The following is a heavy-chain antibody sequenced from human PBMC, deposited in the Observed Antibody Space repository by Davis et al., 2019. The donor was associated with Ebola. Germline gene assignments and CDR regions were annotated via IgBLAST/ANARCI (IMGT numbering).Heavy chain of an antibody. Sequence: PGGSLRLSCAASGFTFSSYWMSWVRQAPGKGLEWVANIKQDGSGKYSVDSVKGRFTISRDNARNSLFLQMNSLRVQDTAVYYCAKSPYNSSGYYYGSLDYWGQGTLVTVSS. V-gene: IGHV3-7*03. D-gene: IGHD3-22*01. J-gene: IGHJ4*02. CDR2: IKQDGSGK. CDR3: AKSPYNSSGYYYGSLDY. CDR1: GFTFSSYW.